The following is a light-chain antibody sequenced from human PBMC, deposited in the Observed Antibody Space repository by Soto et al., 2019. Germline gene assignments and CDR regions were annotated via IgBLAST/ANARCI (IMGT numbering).Light chain of an antibody. Sequence: QSALTQPPSASGSPGQSVTISCTGTSSDVGVYNYVSWYQQHPGKAPKLLIYEVSKRPSGVPDRFSGSKSGNTASLTVSGLKAEDEADFYCSSYAGSNNVVFGGGTKVTVL. J-gene: IGLJ2*01. V-gene: IGLV2-8*01. CDR1: SSDVGVYNY. CDR2: EVS. CDR3: SSYAGSNNVV.